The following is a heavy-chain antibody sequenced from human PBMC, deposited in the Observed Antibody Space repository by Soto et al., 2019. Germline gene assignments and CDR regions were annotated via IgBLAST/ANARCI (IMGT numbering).Heavy chain of an antibody. D-gene: IGHD3-9*01. Sequence: QITLKESGPTLVKPTQTLTLTCTFSGFSLNTRGVGVGWIRQPPGKALEWLALISWDGEKRYRPSLKSRLTVTKDTSENQVVLTLTNMDPVDTATYYCAPRRGDLLLGHYYFDFWGQGTLVTV. V-gene: IGHV2-5*02. CDR1: GFSLNTRGVG. CDR3: APRRGDLLLGHYYFDF. CDR2: ISWDGEK. J-gene: IGHJ4*02.